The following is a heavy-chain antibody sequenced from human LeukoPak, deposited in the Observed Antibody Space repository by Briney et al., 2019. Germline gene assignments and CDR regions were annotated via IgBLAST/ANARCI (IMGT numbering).Heavy chain of an antibody. V-gene: IGHV5-51*01. J-gene: IGHJ4*02. CDR3: ARQGYYYYSTGYYIIDY. Sequence: GESLKISCKGSGYSFTSYWIGWVRQMPGKGLEWMGIIYPGDSDTRYSPSFQGQVTISADKSISTAYLRWSSLKASDTAMYYCARQGYYYYSTGYYIIDYWGQGTLVTVSS. D-gene: IGHD3-22*01. CDR1: GYSFTSYW. CDR2: IYPGDSDT.